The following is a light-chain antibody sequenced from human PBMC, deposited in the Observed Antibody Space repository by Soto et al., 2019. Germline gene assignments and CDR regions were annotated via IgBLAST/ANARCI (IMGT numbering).Light chain of an antibody. CDR1: SSNIESNT. Sequence: QSVLTQPPSASGTPGQRVTISCSGSSSNIESNTVTWYQQLPGTAPKLVIYSNYDRPSGVLDRFSGSTSGTSASLVIRGLQSEDEADYYCAAWDDILNGYVFGGGTKVTVL. CDR2: SNY. CDR3: AAWDDILNGYV. V-gene: IGLV1-44*01. J-gene: IGLJ1*01.